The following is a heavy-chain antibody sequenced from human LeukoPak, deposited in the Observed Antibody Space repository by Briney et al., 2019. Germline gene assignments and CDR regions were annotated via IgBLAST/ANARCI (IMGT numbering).Heavy chain of an antibody. J-gene: IGHJ4*02. D-gene: IGHD3-22*01. CDR2: INPNSGGT. CDR3: ARDVSRYYDSSGYRNY. CDR1: GYTFTGYY. Sequence: ASVKVSCKASGYTFTGYYMHWVRQAPGQGLEWMGRINPNSGGTNYAQKFQGRVTMTRDTSISTAYMELSRLRSDDTAVYYCARDVSRYYDSSGYRNYWGQGTLVTVSS. V-gene: IGHV1-2*06.